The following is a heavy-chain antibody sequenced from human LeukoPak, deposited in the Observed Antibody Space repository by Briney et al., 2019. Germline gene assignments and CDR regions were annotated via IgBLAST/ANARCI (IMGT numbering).Heavy chain of an antibody. Sequence: SETLSLTCSVSGVSISSYYWSWIRQPPGKGLEWIGYIYYSGSTNYNPSLNSRVTISVDTSKNQFSLKLSSVTAADTAVYYCARKGGYYDSSGYYYDYDAFDIWGQGTMVTVSS. D-gene: IGHD3-22*01. CDR2: IYYSGST. V-gene: IGHV4-59*01. CDR3: ARKGGYYDSSGYYYDYDAFDI. J-gene: IGHJ3*02. CDR1: GVSISSYY.